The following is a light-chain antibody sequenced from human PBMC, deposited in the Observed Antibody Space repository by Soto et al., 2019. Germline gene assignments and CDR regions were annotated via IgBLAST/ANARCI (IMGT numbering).Light chain of an antibody. Sequence: DIQMTQSPSSLSASVGDRVTITCRASQDINNYLAWYQQRPGKVPKLLIYAASTLQSGVPSRFSGSGSGTDFTLTISSLQPEDVETYYCQKYDIAPRTFGGGTKVEIK. V-gene: IGKV1-27*01. CDR2: AAS. CDR1: QDINNY. CDR3: QKYDIAPRT. J-gene: IGKJ4*01.